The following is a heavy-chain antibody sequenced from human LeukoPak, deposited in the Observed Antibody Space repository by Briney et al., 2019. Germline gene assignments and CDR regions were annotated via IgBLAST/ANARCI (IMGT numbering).Heavy chain of an antibody. J-gene: IGHJ4*02. CDR2: IYSGGST. CDR3: ARSTVGAPNY. Sequence: PGGSLRLSCAASVFTVSSNYMSWVRQAPGKGLEWVSVIYSGGSTYYADSVKGRFTISRDNSKNTLYLQMNSLRAEDTAVYYCARSTVGAPNYWGQGTLVTVSS. V-gene: IGHV3-53*01. D-gene: IGHD1-26*01. CDR1: VFTVSSNY.